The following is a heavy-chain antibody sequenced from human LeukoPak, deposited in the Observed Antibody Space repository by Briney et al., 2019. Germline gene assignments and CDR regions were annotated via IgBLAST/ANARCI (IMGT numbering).Heavy chain of an antibody. D-gene: IGHD3-9*01. V-gene: IGHV4-59*01. J-gene: IGHJ4*02. Sequence: SETLSLTCTVAGGSISSFFWSWIRQPPGKGLEWIGYVHSSGSTKYNPSLKSRLIISVDMSKNQFSLKLRSVSVADTAVYYCARLAPGNYDILTGDPKVVFDYWGQGALVTVSS. CDR1: GGSISSFF. CDR3: ARLAPGNYDILTGDPKVVFDY. CDR2: VHSSGST.